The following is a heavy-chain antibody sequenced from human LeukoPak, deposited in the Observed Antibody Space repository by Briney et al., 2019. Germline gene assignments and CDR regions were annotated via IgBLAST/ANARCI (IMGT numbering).Heavy chain of an antibody. D-gene: IGHD6-13*01. CDR3: AKDEASSSWRLYYFDY. J-gene: IGHJ4*02. Sequence: GGSLRLSCRASRFSFSDYDMHWVRQAPGKGLEWVAVISYDGSVKHYADSVKGRFTISRDNSKNTLYLQMNSLRAEDTAVYYCAKDEASSSWRLYYFDYWGQGTLVTVSS. CDR1: RFSFSDYD. CDR2: ISYDGSVK. V-gene: IGHV3-30*18.